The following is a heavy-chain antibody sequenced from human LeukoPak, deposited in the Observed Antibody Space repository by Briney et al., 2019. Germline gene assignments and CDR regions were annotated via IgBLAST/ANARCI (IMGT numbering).Heavy chain of an antibody. CDR3: ARGRDKGGRYFDY. V-gene: IGHV4-59*08. CDR1: GGSISSYY. J-gene: IGHJ4*02. D-gene: IGHD3-16*01. Sequence: SETLSLTCTVSGGSISSYYWSWIRQPPGKGLEWIGYIYYSGSTNYNPSLKSRVTISVDTSKNQFSLKLSSVTAADTAVYYCARGRDKGGRYFDYWGQGTLVTVSS. CDR2: IYYSGST.